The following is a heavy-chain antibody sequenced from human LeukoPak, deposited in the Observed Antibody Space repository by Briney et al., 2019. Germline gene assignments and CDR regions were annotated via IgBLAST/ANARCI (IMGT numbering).Heavy chain of an antibody. J-gene: IGHJ4*02. D-gene: IGHD5-12*01. CDR1: GFNFNTYT. CDR2: IGSRGLPI. CDR3: ATVVPADI. V-gene: IGHV3-21*01. Sequence: PGGSLRLSCVASGFNFNTYTMNWVRQAPGKGLEWVSSIGSRGLPIFYADSVKGRFTISRDNVKKSLDLQMDSLRVEDTAVYYCATVVPADIWGQGTLVMVSS.